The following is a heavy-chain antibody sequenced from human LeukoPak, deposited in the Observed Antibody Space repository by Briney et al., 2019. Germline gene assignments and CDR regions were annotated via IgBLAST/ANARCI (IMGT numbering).Heavy chain of an antibody. D-gene: IGHD5-24*01. CDR1: GYTFKNYD. Sequence: ASVKVSCKAAGYTFKNYDINWVRQATGQGLEWMGWMNPNSGNTGFAQKFQDRVSMTRDTSINTAYMELTSLRSGDTAVYYCARATPGGLHGYSFDYWGQGTVVTVYS. V-gene: IGHV1-8*02. J-gene: IGHJ4*02. CDR3: ARATPGGLHGYSFDY. CDR2: MNPNSGNT.